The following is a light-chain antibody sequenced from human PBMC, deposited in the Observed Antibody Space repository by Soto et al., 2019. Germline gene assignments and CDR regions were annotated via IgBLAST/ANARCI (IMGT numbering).Light chain of an antibody. J-gene: IGLJ2*01. CDR1: SNDVGGYNF. V-gene: IGLV2-11*01. Sequence: QSVLTQPRSVSGSPGQSVTISCTGTSNDVGGYNFVSWYQQHPGKVPKLFIYDVSRRPSGVPDRFSGSKSGNTASLTISGLQGEDEADYYCSSYAGSYTLVFGGGTKLTVL. CDR2: DVS. CDR3: SSYAGSYTLV.